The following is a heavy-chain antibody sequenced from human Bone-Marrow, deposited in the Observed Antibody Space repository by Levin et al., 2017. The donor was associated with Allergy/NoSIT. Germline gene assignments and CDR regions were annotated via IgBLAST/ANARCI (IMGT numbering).Heavy chain of an antibody. CDR3: ARDLSPSWDY. J-gene: IGHJ4*02. Sequence: PSETLSLTCAVSGYSISSGYYWGWIRQPPGKGLEWIGSIYHSGSTYYNPSLKSRVTISVDTSKNQFSLKLSSVTAADTAVYYCARDLSPSWDYWGQGTLVTVSS. CDR1: GYSISSGYY. V-gene: IGHV4-38-2*02. CDR2: IYHSGST.